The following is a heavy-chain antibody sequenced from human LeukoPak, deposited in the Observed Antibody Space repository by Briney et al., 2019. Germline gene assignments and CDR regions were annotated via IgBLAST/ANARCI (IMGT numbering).Heavy chain of an antibody. CDR1: GLTFNIYT. J-gene: IGHJ4*02. CDR3: AKASSSGMYEDDYDY. CDR2: ISESGSST. V-gene: IGHV3-23*01. Sequence: GGSLRLSCAASGLTFNIYTMSWVRQAPGKGLEWVSAISESGSSTYYADSVKGRFTISRDSSKNTLYLQMNSLRAEDTAVYYCAKASSSGMYEDDYDYWGQGTLVTVSS. D-gene: IGHD3-22*01.